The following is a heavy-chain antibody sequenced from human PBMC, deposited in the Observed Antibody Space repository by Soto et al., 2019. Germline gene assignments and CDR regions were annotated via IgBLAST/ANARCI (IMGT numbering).Heavy chain of an antibody. V-gene: IGHV1-69*13. Sequence: SVKVSCKASGGAFSSYAISWVRQAPGQGLEWMGGIIPIFGTANYAQKFQGRVTITADESTSTAYMELSSLRSEDTAVYYCARGAGYCSGGSCYSHYYYGMDVWGQGTTVTVSS. CDR2: IIPIFGTA. J-gene: IGHJ6*02. D-gene: IGHD2-15*01. CDR3: ARGAGYCSGGSCYSHYYYGMDV. CDR1: GGAFSSYA.